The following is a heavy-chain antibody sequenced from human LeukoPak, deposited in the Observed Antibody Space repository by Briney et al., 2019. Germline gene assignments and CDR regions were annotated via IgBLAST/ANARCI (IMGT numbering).Heavy chain of an antibody. CDR3: ARGSLRFLEWLPRAAFDI. CDR1: GGSISSYY. V-gene: IGHV4-59*01. J-gene: IGHJ3*02. CDR2: IYYSGST. Sequence: SETLSLTCTVSGGSISSYYWSWIRQPPGKGLEWIGYIYYSGSTNYNPSLKSRVTISVDTSKNQFSLKLSSVTAADTAVYYCARGSLRFLEWLPRAAFDIWGQGTMVTVSS. D-gene: IGHD3-3*01.